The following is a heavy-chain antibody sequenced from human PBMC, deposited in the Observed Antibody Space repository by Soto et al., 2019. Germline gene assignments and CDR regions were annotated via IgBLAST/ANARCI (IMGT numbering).Heavy chain of an antibody. D-gene: IGHD3-10*01. V-gene: IGHV5-51*01. CDR2: LYPRDSDT. J-gene: IGHJ3*02. CDR1: GYRFSSYW. CDR3: PRSSSIRWFDVRAFDI. Sequence: PGESLKISCKSFGYRFSSYWIGWVRQMPGKGLEWMGILYPRDSDTSYSPSLQGQVTFAADRSISTAYLQRSSLKASDTAMYYCPRSSSIRWFDVRAFDIWGQGTMVTVSS.